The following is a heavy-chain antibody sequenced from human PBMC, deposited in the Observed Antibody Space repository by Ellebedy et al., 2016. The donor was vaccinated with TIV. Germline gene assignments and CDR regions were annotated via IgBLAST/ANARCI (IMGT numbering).Heavy chain of an antibody. Sequence: AASVKVSCKASGYTFTSYGISWVRQAPGQGLEWMGWISAYNGNTNYAQKLQGRVTMTTDTSTSTAYMELRSLRSDDTAVYYCARESATRHDNWFDPWGQGTLVTVSS. V-gene: IGHV1-18*01. CDR2: ISAYNGNT. D-gene: IGHD2-15*01. J-gene: IGHJ5*02. CDR1: GYTFTSYG. CDR3: ARESATRHDNWFDP.